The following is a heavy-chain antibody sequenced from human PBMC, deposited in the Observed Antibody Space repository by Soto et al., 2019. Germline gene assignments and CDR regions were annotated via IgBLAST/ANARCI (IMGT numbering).Heavy chain of an antibody. J-gene: IGHJ4*02. D-gene: IGHD3-10*01. CDR2: ISYDGSNK. Sequence: QVQLVESGGGVVQPGRSLRLSCAASGFAFSSYAMHWVRQAPGKGLEWVAVISYDGSNKYYADSMKGRFTICRDTSKNTLYLQMNSLRADDTAVYYCARDLSGSGDWGQGTLVTVSS. CDR1: GFAFSSYA. V-gene: IGHV3-30-3*01. CDR3: ARDLSGSGD.